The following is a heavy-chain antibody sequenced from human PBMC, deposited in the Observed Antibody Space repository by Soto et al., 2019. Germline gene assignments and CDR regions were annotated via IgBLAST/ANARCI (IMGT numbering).Heavy chain of an antibody. Sequence: LSLTCTVSGGSISSYYWSWIRQPPGKGLEWIGYIYYSGSTNYNPSLKSRVTISVDTSKNQFSLKLSSVTAADTAVYYCARNPVDFWSGYLYYFDYWGQGTLVTVSS. V-gene: IGHV4-59*08. CDR2: IYYSGST. D-gene: IGHD3-3*01. J-gene: IGHJ4*02. CDR1: GGSISSYY. CDR3: ARNPVDFWSGYLYYFDY.